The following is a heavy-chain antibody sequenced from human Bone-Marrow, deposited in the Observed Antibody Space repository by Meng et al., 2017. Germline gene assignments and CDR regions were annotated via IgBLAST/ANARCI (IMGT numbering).Heavy chain of an antibody. CDR1: GFTFSSYA. J-gene: IGHJ4*02. Sequence: GESLKISCAASGFTFSSYAMHWVRQAPSKGLEWVAVISYDGSNKYYADSVKGRFTISRDNSKNTLYLQMNSLRAEDTAVYYCARDPNLIAAAGDFDYWGQGTRVTGYS. CDR3: ARDPNLIAAAGDFDY. D-gene: IGHD6-13*01. V-gene: IGHV3-30*04. CDR2: ISYDGSNK.